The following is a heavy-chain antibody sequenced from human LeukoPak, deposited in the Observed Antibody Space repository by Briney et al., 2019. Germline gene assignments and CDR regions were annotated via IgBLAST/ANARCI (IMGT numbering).Heavy chain of an antibody. J-gene: IGHJ4*02. CDR3: ASEARFYDFWSGPDAPPTYYFDY. D-gene: IGHD3-3*01. CDR1: GGSISSSSYY. Sequence: SETLSLTCTVSGGSISSSSYYWGWIRQPPGKGLEWIGSIYYSGSTYYNPSLKSRVTISVDTSKNQFSLKLSSVTAADTAVYYCASEARFYDFWSGPDAPPTYYFDYWGQGTLVTVSS. CDR2: IYYSGST. V-gene: IGHV4-39*01.